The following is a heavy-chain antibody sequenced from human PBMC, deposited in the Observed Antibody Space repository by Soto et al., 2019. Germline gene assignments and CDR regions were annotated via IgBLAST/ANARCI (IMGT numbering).Heavy chain of an antibody. Sequence: QVQLVESGGGVVQPGRSLRLSCAASGFTFSSYGMHWVRQAPGKGLEWVAVIWYDGSNKYYADSVKGRFTISRDNSKNTLYLQMNSLRAEDTAVYYCARDGQYYGSGSGDYWGQGALVTVSS. V-gene: IGHV3-33*01. CDR2: IWYDGSNK. D-gene: IGHD3-10*01. CDR1: GFTFSSYG. CDR3: ARDGQYYGSGSGDY. J-gene: IGHJ4*02.